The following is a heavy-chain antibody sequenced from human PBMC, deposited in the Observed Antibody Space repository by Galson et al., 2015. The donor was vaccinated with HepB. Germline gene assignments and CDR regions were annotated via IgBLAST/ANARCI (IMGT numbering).Heavy chain of an antibody. D-gene: IGHD3-10*01. J-gene: IGHJ4*02. CDR3: AKDGAILLWFGEAPFDY. Sequence: SLRLSCAASGFTFSSYGMHWVRQAPGEGLEWVAFIRYDGSNKYYADSVKGRFTISRDNSKNTLYLQMNSLRAEDTAVYYCAKDGAILLWFGEAPFDYWGQGTLVTVSS. CDR1: GFTFSSYG. V-gene: IGHV3-30*02. CDR2: IRYDGSNK.